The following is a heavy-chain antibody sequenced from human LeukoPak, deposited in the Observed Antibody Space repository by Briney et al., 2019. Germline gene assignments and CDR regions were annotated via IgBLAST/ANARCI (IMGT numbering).Heavy chain of an antibody. D-gene: IGHD3-22*01. J-gene: IGHJ5*02. CDR2: IYYSGNT. CDR3: ARHYYDSSGYYIWFDP. CDR1: GDSISTSNSY. Sequence: SETLSLTCTVSGDSISTSNSYWGWIRQPPGKGLEWIGSIYYSGNTYYNASLKSRVTISVDTSKNQFSLRLTSVTAADTAVYYCARHYYDSSGYYIWFDPWGQGTLVTVSS. V-gene: IGHV4-39*01.